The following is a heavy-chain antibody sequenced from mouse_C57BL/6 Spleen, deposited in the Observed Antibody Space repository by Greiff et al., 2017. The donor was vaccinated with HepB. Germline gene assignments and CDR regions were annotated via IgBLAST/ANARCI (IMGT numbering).Heavy chain of an antibody. V-gene: IGHV2-6*03. D-gene: IGHD2-4*01. CDR1: GFSLTSYG. CDR3: ARDYDYDGHAMDY. Sequence: VMLVESGPGLVAPSQSLSITCTVSGFSLTSYGVHWVRQPPGKGLEWLVVIWSDGSTTYNSALKSRLSISKDNSKSQVFLKMNSLQTDDTAMYYCARDYDYDGHAMDYWGQGTSVTVSS. CDR2: IWSDGST. J-gene: IGHJ4*01.